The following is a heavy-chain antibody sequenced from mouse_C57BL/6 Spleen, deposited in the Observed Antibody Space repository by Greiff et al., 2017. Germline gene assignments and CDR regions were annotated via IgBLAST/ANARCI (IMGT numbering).Heavy chain of an antibody. CDR3: TRSYYGSSSYYFDY. CDR1: GFTFSSYA. D-gene: IGHD1-1*01. Sequence: EVQRVESGEGLVKPGGSLKLSCAASGFTFSSYAMSWVRQTPEKRLEWVAYISSGGDYIYYADTVKGRFTISRDNARNTLYLQMSSLKSEDTAMYYCTRSYYGSSSYYFDYWGQGTTLTVSS. CDR2: ISSGGDYI. J-gene: IGHJ2*01. V-gene: IGHV5-9-1*02.